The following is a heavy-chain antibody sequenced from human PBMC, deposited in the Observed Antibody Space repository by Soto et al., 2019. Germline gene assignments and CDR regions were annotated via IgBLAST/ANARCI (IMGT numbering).Heavy chain of an antibody. CDR2: IYHSGST. Sequence: SETLSLTCAVSGGSISSSNWWSWVRQSPGKGLEWIGEIYHSGSTNYNPSLKSRVTISVDTSKNQFSLKLSSVTAADTAVYYCARGALDCGGDCYPRYYYYGMDVWGQGTTVTVSS. CDR1: GGSISSSNW. J-gene: IGHJ6*02. V-gene: IGHV4-4*02. CDR3: ARGALDCGGDCYPRYYYYGMDV. D-gene: IGHD2-21*02.